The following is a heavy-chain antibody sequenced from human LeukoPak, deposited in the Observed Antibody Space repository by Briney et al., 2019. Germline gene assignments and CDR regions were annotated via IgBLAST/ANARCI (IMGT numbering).Heavy chain of an antibody. D-gene: IGHD3-22*01. J-gene: IGHJ5*02. V-gene: IGHV1-69*13. Sequence: SVKVSCKASGGTFISYAISWVRQAPGQGLEWMGGIIPIFGTANYAQKFQGRVTITADESTSTAYMELSSLRSEDTAVYYCARAHYYDSSGYLSWSDPWGQGTLVTVSS. CDR1: GGTFISYA. CDR3: ARAHYYDSSGYLSWSDP. CDR2: IIPIFGTA.